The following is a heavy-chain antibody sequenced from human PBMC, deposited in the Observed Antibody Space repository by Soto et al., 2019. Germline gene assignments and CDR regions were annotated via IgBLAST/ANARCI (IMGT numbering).Heavy chain of an antibody. CDR3: ARDSGYDYAFDI. V-gene: IGHV3-48*02. CDR2: ISNRNSVM. Sequence: EVQLVASGGGLVQPGGSLRLSCTASGFTFSSYGMNWVRQAPGKGLEWVSYISNRNSVMSYANSVRGRFTISRDNAKNSLYLQMNRLRDEDTAVYFCARDSGYDYAFDIWGQGTMVTVSS. J-gene: IGHJ3*02. D-gene: IGHD5-12*01. CDR1: GFTFSSYG.